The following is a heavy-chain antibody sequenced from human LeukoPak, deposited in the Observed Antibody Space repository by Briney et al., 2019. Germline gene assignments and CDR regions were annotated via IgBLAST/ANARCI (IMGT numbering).Heavy chain of an antibody. CDR2: ISGSGGST. CDR1: GFTFSSYA. Sequence: GGSLRLSCAASGFTFSSYAMSWVRQAPGKGLEWVSAISGSGGSTYYADSVKGRFTISRDNAKNSLYLQMNSLRAEDTAVYYCSRLRGYSYGYTDYWGQGTLVTVSS. CDR3: SRLRGYSYGYTDY. J-gene: IGHJ4*02. D-gene: IGHD5-18*01. V-gene: IGHV3-23*01.